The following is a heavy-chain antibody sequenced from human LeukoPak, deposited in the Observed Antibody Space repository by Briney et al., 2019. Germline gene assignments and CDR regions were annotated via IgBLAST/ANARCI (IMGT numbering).Heavy chain of an antibody. J-gene: IGHJ4*02. V-gene: IGHV3-7*04. Sequence: GGSLRLSCAASGFTFSNHWMSWVRQAPGKGLEWVADIKKDGSEKYYVDSVKGRFTISRDNAKNSLYLQLNSLRAEDTAVYYCARGIVSVPGAYFDYWGQGTLVTVSS. CDR2: IKKDGSEK. CDR3: ARGIVSVPGAYFDY. CDR1: GFTFSNHW. D-gene: IGHD2-2*01.